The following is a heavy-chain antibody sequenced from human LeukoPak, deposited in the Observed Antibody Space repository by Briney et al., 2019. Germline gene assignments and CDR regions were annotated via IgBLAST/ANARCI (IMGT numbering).Heavy chain of an antibody. CDR1: GFTFSSYA. V-gene: IGHV3-23*01. CDR3: AKSKPFYYYDSSGYYYDFDY. J-gene: IGHJ4*02. CDR2: ISGSGGST. Sequence: GGSLRLSCAASGFTFSSYAMSCVRQAPGKGLEWVSAISGSGGSTYYADSVKGRFTISRDNSKNTLYLQMNSLRAEDTAVYYCAKSKPFYYYDSSGYYYDFDYWGQGTLVTVSS. D-gene: IGHD3-22*01.